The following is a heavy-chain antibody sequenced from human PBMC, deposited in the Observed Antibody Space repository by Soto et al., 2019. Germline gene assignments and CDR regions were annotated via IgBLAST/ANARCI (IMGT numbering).Heavy chain of an antibody. D-gene: IGHD3-3*01. Sequence: QVQLVQSGAEVKKPGSSVKVSCKASGGTFSSYAISWVRQAPGQGLEWMGGIIPIFGTANYAQKFQGRVTITADESTSTADMGLGSLRSEDTAVYYCARGGGTIFGVVNDAFDIWGQGTMVTVSS. V-gene: IGHV1-69*01. CDR2: IIPIFGTA. CDR3: ARGGGTIFGVVNDAFDI. J-gene: IGHJ3*02. CDR1: GGTFSSYA.